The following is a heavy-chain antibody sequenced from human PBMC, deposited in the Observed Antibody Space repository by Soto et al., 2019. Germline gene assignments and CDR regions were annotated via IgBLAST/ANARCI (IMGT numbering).Heavy chain of an antibody. D-gene: IGHD3-9*01. Sequence: SETLSLTCTVSGGSISSGVYYWSWIRQHPGKGLEWIGYIYYSGSTYYNPSLKSRVTISVDTSKNQFSLKLSSVTAADTAVYYCARGYDILTFDYWGQGTLVTVSS. CDR2: IYYSGST. CDR1: GGSISSGVYY. J-gene: IGHJ4*02. V-gene: IGHV4-31*03. CDR3: ARGYDILTFDY.